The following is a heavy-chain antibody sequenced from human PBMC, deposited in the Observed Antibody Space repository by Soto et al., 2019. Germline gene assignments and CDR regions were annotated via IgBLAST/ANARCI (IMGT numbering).Heavy chain of an antibody. D-gene: IGHD3-3*01. CDR1: GYTFTSYD. J-gene: IGHJ5*02. V-gene: IGHV1-8*01. CDR3: ARGPPYDFWSGLSWFDP. CDR2: MNPNSGNT. Sequence: QVQLVQSGAEVKKPGASVKVSCKASGYTFTSYDINCVRQATGQGLEWMGWMNPNSGNTGYAQKFQGRGTMTRNTSISTAYMELRSLRSEDTAVYYCARGPPYDFWSGLSWFDPWGQGTLVTVSS.